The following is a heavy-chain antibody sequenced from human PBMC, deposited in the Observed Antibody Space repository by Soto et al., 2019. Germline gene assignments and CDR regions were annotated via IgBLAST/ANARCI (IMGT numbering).Heavy chain of an antibody. J-gene: IGHJ4*02. D-gene: IGHD3-9*01. CDR3: ARGADILTGYYGHIDY. CDR1: GGSISSYY. Sequence: SETLSLTCTVSGGSISSYYWSWIRQPPGKGLEWIGEINHSGSTNYNPSLKSRVTISVDTSKNQFSLKLSSVTAADTAVYYCARGADILTGYYGHIDYWGQGTLVTVSS. CDR2: INHSGST. V-gene: IGHV4-34*01.